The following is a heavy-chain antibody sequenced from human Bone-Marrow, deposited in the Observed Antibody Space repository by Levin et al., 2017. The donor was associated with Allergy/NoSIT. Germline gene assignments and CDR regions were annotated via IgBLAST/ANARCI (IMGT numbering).Heavy chain of an antibody. V-gene: IGHV4-4*07. CDR2: IYTSGST. D-gene: IGHD3-16*02. CDR1: GGSISSYY. J-gene: IGHJ4*02. CDR3: AREGRLGELSLPRPGIFDY. Sequence: HSQTLSLTCTVSGGSISSYYWSWIRQPAGKGLEWIGRIYTSGSTNYNPSLKSRVTMSVDTSKNQFSLKLSSVTAADTAVYYCAREGRLGELSLPRPGIFDYWGQGTLVTVSS.